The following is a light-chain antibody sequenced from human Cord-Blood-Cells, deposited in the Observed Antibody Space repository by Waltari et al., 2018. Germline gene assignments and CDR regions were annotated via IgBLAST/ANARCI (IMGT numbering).Light chain of an antibody. V-gene: IGLV3-25*03. CDR1: ALPKQY. Sequence: SYELTQPPSVSVSPGQTARITCSGDALPKQYAYWYQQKRGQAPVLVICKDSERPSGIPERVSVSSSGTTVTLTISGVQAEDEADYSCQSADSSGTYVVFGGGTKLTVL. CDR3: QSADSSGTYVV. CDR2: KDS. J-gene: IGLJ2*01.